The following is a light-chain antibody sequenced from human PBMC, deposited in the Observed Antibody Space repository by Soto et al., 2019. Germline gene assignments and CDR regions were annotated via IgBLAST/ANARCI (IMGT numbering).Light chain of an antibody. CDR2: GAS. CDR1: QSVSDN. CDR3: QQSTNWPYT. J-gene: IGKJ2*01. V-gene: IGKV3-15*01. Sequence: EIVMTQSPATLSVSPGERVTLSCRASQSVSDNLAWYQQKPGQAPRLLIYGASTRATTTPARFSGSGSGTEFTLTISSLQSADFAVYFCQQSTNWPYTFGQGTKLDIK.